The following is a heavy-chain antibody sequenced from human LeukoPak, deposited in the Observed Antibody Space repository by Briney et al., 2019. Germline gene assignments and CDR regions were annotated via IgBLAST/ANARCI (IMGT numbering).Heavy chain of an antibody. Sequence: SETLSLTCAVYGGSFSGYYWSWIRQPPGKGLEWIGEINHSGSTNYNPSLKSRVTISVDTSKNQFSLKLSSVTAADTAAYYCARGHYDFWSGQYYFDYWGQGTLVTVSS. CDR3: ARGHYDFWSGQYYFDY. CDR2: INHSGST. D-gene: IGHD3-3*01. J-gene: IGHJ4*02. V-gene: IGHV4-34*01. CDR1: GGSFSGYY.